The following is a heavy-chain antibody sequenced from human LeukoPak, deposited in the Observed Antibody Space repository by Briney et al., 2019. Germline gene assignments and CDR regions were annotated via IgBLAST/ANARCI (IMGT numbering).Heavy chain of an antibody. CDR3: ARDNPYDSSPGVGWFDP. J-gene: IGHJ5*02. CDR2: IYYSGST. CDR1: GGSISSSSYY. Sequence: PSETLSLTCTVSGGSISSSSYYWGWIRQPPGKGLEWIGSIYYSGSTYYNPSLKSRVTISVDTSKNQFSLKLSSVTAADTAVYYCARDNPYDSSPGVGWFDPWGQGTLVTVSS. V-gene: IGHV4-39*07. D-gene: IGHD6-13*01.